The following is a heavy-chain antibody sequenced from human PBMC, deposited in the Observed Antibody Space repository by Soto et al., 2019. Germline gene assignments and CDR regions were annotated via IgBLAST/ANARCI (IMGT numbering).Heavy chain of an antibody. Sequence: GESLKISCKGSGYSCTSYWINWVRQMPGKGLEWMGIIYPGDSDTRYSPSFQGQVTISADKSIDTAYLQWRSLKASDTAVYYCERHNGSPASCFGLDVWGEVTKVTVSS. V-gene: IGHV5-51*01. CDR1: GYSCTSYW. CDR3: ERHNGSPASCFGLDV. CDR2: IYPGDSDT. J-gene: IGHJ6*01. D-gene: IGHD2-8*01.